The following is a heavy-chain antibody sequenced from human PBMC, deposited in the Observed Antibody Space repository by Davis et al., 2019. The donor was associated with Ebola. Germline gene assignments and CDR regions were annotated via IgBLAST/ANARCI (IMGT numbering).Heavy chain of an antibody. CDR1: GFSLSTSGMC. Sequence: SGPTLVKPTPTLTLTCTFSGFSLSTSGMCVSWIRQPPGKALAWLARIDWDDDKYYSTSLKTRLTISKDTSKNQVVLTMTNMDPVETTTYYCARTDGRYGMDVWGQGTTVTVSS. V-gene: IGHV2-70*11. CDR2: IDWDDDK. J-gene: IGHJ6*02. CDR3: ARTDGRYGMDV.